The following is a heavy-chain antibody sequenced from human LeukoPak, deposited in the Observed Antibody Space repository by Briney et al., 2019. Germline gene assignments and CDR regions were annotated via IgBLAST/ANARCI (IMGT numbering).Heavy chain of an antibody. CDR1: GFTFSSYS. J-gene: IGHJ3*02. D-gene: IGHD4-23*01. V-gene: IGHV3-21*01. CDR2: ISSSSSYI. CDR3: AREGVRWRSAFDI. Sequence: GGSLRLSCAASGFTFSSYSMNWVRQAPGKGLEWVSSISSSSSYIYYADSVKGRFTTSRDNAKNSLYLQMNSLRAEDTAVYYCAREGVRWRSAFDIWGQGTMVTVSS.